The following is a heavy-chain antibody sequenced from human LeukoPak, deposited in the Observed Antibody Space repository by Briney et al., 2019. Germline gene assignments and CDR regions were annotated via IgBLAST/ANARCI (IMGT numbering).Heavy chain of an antibody. CDR2: ISGSGGST. CDR1: GFTFSSYA. Sequence: PGGSLRLSCAASGFTFSSYAMSWVRQAPGKGLEWVSAISGSGGSTYYADSVKGRFTISRDNSKNTLYLQMNSLRAEDTAVYYCAKDAPSSWSPIPEYYFDYWGQGTLVTVSS. D-gene: IGHD6-13*01. CDR3: AKDAPSSWSPIPEYYFDY. J-gene: IGHJ4*02. V-gene: IGHV3-23*01.